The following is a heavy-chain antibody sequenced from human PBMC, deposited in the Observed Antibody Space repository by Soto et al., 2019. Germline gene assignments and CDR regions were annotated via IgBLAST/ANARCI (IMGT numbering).Heavy chain of an antibody. J-gene: IGHJ4*02. D-gene: IGHD1-1*01. CDR2: INAGNGNT. Sequence: EASVKVSCKASGYTFTSYAMHWVRQAPGQRLEWMGWINAGNGNTKYSQKFQGRVTITRDTSASTAYMELSSLRSEDTAVYYCARVGPSTGWAYFDYWGQGTLVTVSS. CDR1: GYTFTSYA. CDR3: ARVGPSTGWAYFDY. V-gene: IGHV1-3*01.